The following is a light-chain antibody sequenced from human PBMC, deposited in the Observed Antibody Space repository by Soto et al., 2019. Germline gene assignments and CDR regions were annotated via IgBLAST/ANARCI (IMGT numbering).Light chain of an antibody. CDR2: GAS. CDR3: QQYMSSVT. J-gene: IGKJ1*01. V-gene: IGKV3-20*01. Sequence: EIVLTQSPGSLSLSPGQRATLSCRASQSVDTTFFAWYQKKPRQAPRLLIYGASKRATGIPDRFSGSGSGTDFTLIISRLEAEDFAVYYFQQYMSSVTFGQGTKVEIK. CDR1: QSVDTTF.